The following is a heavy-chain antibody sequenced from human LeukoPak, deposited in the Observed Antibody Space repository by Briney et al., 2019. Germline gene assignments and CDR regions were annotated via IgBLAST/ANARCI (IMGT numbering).Heavy chain of an antibody. CDR2: ISYDGGNK. CDR1: GFTFSSYG. D-gene: IGHD3-22*01. CDR3: AKDPGASYYDSSGYYPSSIDY. Sequence: GRSLRLSCAASGFTFSSYGMHWVRQAPGKGLEWVAAISYDGGNKSYADSVKGRFTISRDNSKNTLHLQMNSLRAEDTAVYYCAKDPGASYYDSSGYYPSSIDYWGQGTLVTVSS. V-gene: IGHV3-30*18. J-gene: IGHJ4*02.